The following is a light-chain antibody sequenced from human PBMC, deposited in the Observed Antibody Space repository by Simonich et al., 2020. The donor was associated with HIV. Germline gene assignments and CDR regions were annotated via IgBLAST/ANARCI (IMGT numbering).Light chain of an antibody. V-gene: IGKV3-15*01. CDR1: QRVSNN. CDR3: QQYNYWLIT. J-gene: IGKJ5*01. CDR2: GAS. Sequence: EIVMTQSPAPLSVSPGERATLSCRAGQRVSNNLAWYQQNPGQAPRLLIYGASTRATGIPARFSGSGSGTEFTLTITSMQSEDFAVYYCQQYNYWLITFGQGTRLEIK.